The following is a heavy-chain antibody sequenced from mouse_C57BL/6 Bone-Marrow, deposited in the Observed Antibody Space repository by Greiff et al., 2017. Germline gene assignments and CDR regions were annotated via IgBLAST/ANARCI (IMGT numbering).Heavy chain of an antibody. J-gene: IGHJ3*01. D-gene: IGHD1-1*01. CDR1: GFNIKDYY. CDR3: ARALRSGFAY. CDR2: IDPEDGET. V-gene: IGHV14-2*01. Sequence: QLPQSGAELVKPGASVKLSCTASGFNIKDYYMHWVKQRTEQGLEWIGRIDPEDGETKYAQKIQGKATITADTSSNTAYLQLSSLTSGDTDVYYCARALRSGFAYWGQGTLVTVSA.